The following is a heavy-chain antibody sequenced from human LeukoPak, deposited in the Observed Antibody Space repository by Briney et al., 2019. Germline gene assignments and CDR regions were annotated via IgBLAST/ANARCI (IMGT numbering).Heavy chain of an antibody. D-gene: IGHD3-10*01. CDR2: ISWNSGSI. Sequence: GGSLRLSCAASGVTVHDYAMHWVRQAPGKGLEWVSGISWNSGSIGYADSVKGRFTISRDNAKNSLYLQMNSLRAEDTALYYCAKEETYYYGSGTLGHWGQGTLVTVSS. V-gene: IGHV3-9*01. J-gene: IGHJ4*02. CDR1: GVTVHDYA. CDR3: AKEETYYYGSGTLGH.